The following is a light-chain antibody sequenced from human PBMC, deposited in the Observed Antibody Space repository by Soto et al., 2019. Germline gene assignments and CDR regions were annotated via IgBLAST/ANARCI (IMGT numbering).Light chain of an antibody. V-gene: IGLV2-14*01. CDR3: TSYIHRRTLVV. CDR2: GVT. Sequence: QSALTQPASVSGSPGQSITISCTGTSIDVGGYNYVSWYQQHPGKAPKLMIYGVTIRPSGVSNRFSGSKSGNTASLTISGLQPEDEADYYCTSYIHRRTLVVFGGGTKLTVL. CDR1: SIDVGGYNY. J-gene: IGLJ2*01.